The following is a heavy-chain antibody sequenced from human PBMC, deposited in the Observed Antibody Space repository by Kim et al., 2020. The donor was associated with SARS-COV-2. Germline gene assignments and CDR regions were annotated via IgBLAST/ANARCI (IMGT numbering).Heavy chain of an antibody. V-gene: IGHV1-69*01. D-gene: IGHD4-17*01. Sequence: NYARKFQGRVTIIADESTSTAYMELSSLRSEDTAVYYCARGGDYGGYFDYWGQGTLVTVSS. J-gene: IGHJ4*02. CDR3: ARGGDYGGYFDY.